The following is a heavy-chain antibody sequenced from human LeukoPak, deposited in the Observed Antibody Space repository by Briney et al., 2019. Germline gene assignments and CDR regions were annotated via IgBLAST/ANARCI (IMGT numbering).Heavy chain of an antibody. CDR2: IKQDGSEK. D-gene: IGHD4-17*01. V-gene: IGHV3-7*03. CDR3: ARAQTTVTSRNWFDP. CDR1: GFTFSSYW. Sequence: GGSLRLSCAASGFTFSSYWMSWVRQAPGKGLEWVANIKQDGSEKYYVDSVKGRFTISRDNAKNSLYLRMNSLRAEDTAVYYCARAQTTVTSRNWFDPWGQGTLVTVSS. J-gene: IGHJ5*02.